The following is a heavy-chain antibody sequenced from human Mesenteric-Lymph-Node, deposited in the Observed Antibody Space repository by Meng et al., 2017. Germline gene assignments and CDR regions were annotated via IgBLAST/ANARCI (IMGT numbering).Heavy chain of an antibody. CDR1: VDTFTGYY. V-gene: IGHV1-2*02. D-gene: IGHD3-9*01. Sequence: ASVMIFCKAAVDTFTGYYMHWGRPDPGQGLEGRGWINPNSGSTNYAQKLKGRVTMTRDTSISTAYMELSRLRSDDTAVYYCARVYDILTGHYYFDYWGQGTLVTVSS. J-gene: IGHJ4*02. CDR2: INPNSGST. CDR3: ARVYDILTGHYYFDY.